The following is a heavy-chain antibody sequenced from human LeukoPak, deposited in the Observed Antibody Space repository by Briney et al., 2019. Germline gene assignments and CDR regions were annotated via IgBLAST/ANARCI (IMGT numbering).Heavy chain of an antibody. D-gene: IGHD3-22*01. V-gene: IGHV3-48*03. CDR2: ISGSGTTI. J-gene: IGHJ3*02. Sequence: GGSLRLSCAASGFTFSSYEMNWVRQAPGKGLEWVSYISGSGTTIHYADSVKGRFTISRDNAKNSLYLQMNSLRAEDTAVYYCAKLFYYYDSSGYPVDAFDIWGQGTMVTVSS. CDR3: AKLFYYYDSSGYPVDAFDI. CDR1: GFTFSSYE.